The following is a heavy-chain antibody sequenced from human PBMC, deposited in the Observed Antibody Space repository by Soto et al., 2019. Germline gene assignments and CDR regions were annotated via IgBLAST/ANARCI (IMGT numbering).Heavy chain of an antibody. CDR2: IYWDDDE. CDR1: GFSLTTAGVG. CDR3: AHSRNLITEDAQVGDFDY. J-gene: IGHJ4*02. D-gene: IGHD3-10*01. V-gene: IGHV2-5*02. Sequence: QINLKESGPTLVKPTQTLTLTCSFSGFSLTTAGVGVGWVRQSPGEALEWLALIYWDDDERYSPSLKTRLTITKDTSKKVVVLKMTNMAPVDTATYYCAHSRNLITEDAQVGDFDYWGQGTLVTVSS.